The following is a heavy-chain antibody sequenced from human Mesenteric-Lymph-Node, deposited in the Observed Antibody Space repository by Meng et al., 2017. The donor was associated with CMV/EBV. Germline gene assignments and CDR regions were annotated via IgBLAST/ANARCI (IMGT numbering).Heavy chain of an antibody. Sequence: ASVKVSCKASGYTFTNYDINWVRQATGQGLEWVGSVNPNIGNTGYAQKFQGRVTITRNTSISTAYMELSSLRSDDTAVYYCARGDCSSSSCFSGDWFDPWGQGTLVTVSS. J-gene: IGHJ5*02. CDR3: ARGDCSSSSCFSGDWFDP. CDR2: VNPNIGNT. V-gene: IGHV1-8*03. D-gene: IGHD2-2*01. CDR1: GYTFTNYD.